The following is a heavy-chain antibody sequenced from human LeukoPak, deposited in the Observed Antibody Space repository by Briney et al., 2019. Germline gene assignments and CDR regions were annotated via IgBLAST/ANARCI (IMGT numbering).Heavy chain of an antibody. CDR2: ITGSSSYI. CDR1: SFTFSTFY. J-gene: IGHJ5*02. D-gene: IGHD3-16*01. CDR3: ARERLGSVENWFDP. V-gene: IGHV3-21*01. Sequence: PGGSLSLYCADYSFTFSTFYMNWVRQAPGKGLEWVSFITGSSSYIYYTDSVKGRFTISRDNSKNTLYLQMNSLRAIDTAVYYCARERLGSVENWFDPWGQGTLVTVSS.